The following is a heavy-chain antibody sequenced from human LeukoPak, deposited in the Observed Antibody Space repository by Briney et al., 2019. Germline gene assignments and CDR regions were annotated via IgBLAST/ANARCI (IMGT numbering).Heavy chain of an antibody. Sequence: ASVKVSCKASGYTFTSYGISWVRQAPGQGLEWMGWISAYNGNTNYAQKLQGRVTMTTDTSTSAAYMELRSLRSDDTAVYYCARGNYDFWSGYLYFDYWGQGTLVTVSS. J-gene: IGHJ4*02. CDR2: ISAYNGNT. CDR3: ARGNYDFWSGYLYFDY. D-gene: IGHD3-3*01. V-gene: IGHV1-18*01. CDR1: GYTFTSYG.